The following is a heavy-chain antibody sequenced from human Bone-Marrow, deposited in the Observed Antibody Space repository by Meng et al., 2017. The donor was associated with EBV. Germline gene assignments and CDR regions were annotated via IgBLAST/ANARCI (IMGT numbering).Heavy chain of an antibody. CDR1: GGSISSGGYY. Sequence: QVQLGGSGQGMAEHAQTLSLTCAVYGGSISSGGYYWTWIRQPPGKGLEWIEYLYYSGSPYYNPYLKSRVTISVDTSKNQFTLKLSSVTAADTAVYYCARGAADFDYWGQGTLVTVSS. V-gene: IGHV4-30-4*01. CDR2: LYYSGSP. J-gene: IGHJ4*02. D-gene: IGHD6-13*01. CDR3: ARGAADFDY.